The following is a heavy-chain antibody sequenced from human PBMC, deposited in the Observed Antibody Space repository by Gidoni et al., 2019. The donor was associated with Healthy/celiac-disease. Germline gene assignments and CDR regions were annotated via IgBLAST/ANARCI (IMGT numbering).Heavy chain of an antibody. Sequence: QVQLQQWGAGLLKPAEPLSLTSAVYGGSFSVHYWSRIRQPPGKGLEWIGEINHSGITNYNPSLKSRVTISVDTSKNQFSLKLSSVTAADTAVYYCARGPPLDIVVVPAAVWLRAPFDYWGQGTLVTVSS. CDR2: INHSGIT. CDR1: GGSFSVHY. D-gene: IGHD2-2*03. V-gene: IGHV4-34*01. CDR3: ARGPPLDIVVVPAAVWLRAPFDY. J-gene: IGHJ4*02.